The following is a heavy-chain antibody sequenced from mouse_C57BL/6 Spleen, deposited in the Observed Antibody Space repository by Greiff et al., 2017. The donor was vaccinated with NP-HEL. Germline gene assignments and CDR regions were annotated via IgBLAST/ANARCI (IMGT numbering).Heavy chain of an antibody. V-gene: IGHV1-82*01. Sequence: VQLVESGPELVKPGASVKISCKASGYAFSSSWMNWVKQRPGKGLEWIGRIYPGDGDTNYNGKFKGKATLTADKSSSTAYMQLSSLTSEDSAVYFCARYTTVYFDYWGQGTTLTVSS. CDR3: ARYTTVYFDY. CDR2: IYPGDGDT. J-gene: IGHJ2*01. CDR1: GYAFSSSW. D-gene: IGHD1-1*01.